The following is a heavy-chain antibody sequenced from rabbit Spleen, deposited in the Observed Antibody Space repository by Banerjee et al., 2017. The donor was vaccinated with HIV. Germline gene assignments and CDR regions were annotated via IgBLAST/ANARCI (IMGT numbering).Heavy chain of an antibody. CDR3: AKNLRGVTGIFYFDL. D-gene: IGHD1-1*01. CDR2: IYTG. Sequence: QSLEESGGDLVKPGASLTLTCTASGFDFSGDAMCWVRQAPGKGLEWIGCIYTGSWAKGRFSISKTSSTTVTLQMTSLTAADTATYLCAKNLRGVTGIFYFDLWGPGTLVTVS. J-gene: IGHJ4*01. V-gene: IGHV1S40*01. CDR1: GFDFSGDA.